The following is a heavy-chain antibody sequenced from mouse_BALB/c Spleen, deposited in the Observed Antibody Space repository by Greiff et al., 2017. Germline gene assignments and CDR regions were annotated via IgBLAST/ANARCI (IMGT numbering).Heavy chain of an antibody. D-gene: IGHD2-4*01. J-gene: IGHJ1*01. CDR1: GYTFTSYV. CDR3: ARRVISWYFDV. CDR2: INPYNDGT. Sequence: EVQLQESGPELVKPGASVKMSCKASGYTFTSYVMHWVKQKPGQGLEWIGYINPYNDGTKYNEKFKGKATLTSDKSSSTAYMELSSLTSEDSAVYYCARRVISWYFDVWGAGTTVTVSS. V-gene: IGHV1-14*01.